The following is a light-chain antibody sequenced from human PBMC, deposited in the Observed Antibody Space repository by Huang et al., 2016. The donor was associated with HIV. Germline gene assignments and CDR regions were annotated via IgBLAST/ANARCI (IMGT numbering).Light chain of an antibody. Sequence: EIVMTQTPATLSVSPGEGDTLSCRASQSISTNLAWYQQKPGQSPRLLVYGASTRATCIPARFSGSVSGTEFTLTIGRLQSEDFASYFCQQYNNWPSTWTFGQGTKVEI. V-gene: IGKV3-15*01. CDR2: GAS. CDR1: QSISTN. CDR3: QQYNNWPSTWT. J-gene: IGKJ1*01.